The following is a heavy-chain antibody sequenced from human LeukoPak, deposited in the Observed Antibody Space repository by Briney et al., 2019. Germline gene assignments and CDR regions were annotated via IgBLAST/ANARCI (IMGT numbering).Heavy chain of an antibody. J-gene: IGHJ3*02. V-gene: IGHV3-20*01. Sequence: GGSLRLSCAASGFTFDDYGMSWVRQAPGKGLEWVSGINWNGGSTGYADSVKGRFTISRDNAKNSLYLQMNSLRAEDTALYHCARDLGGIAAWDDAFDIWGQGTMVTVSS. D-gene: IGHD6-13*01. CDR2: INWNGGST. CDR3: ARDLGGIAAWDDAFDI. CDR1: GFTFDDYG.